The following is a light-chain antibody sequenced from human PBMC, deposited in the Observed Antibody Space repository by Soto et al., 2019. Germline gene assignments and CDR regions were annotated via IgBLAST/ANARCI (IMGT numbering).Light chain of an antibody. V-gene: IGKV3-15*01. Sequence: EIVMTQSPATLSVSPGERATLSCRASQSVSSNLAWYQQKPGQAPSLLIYDASTRATDIPARFSGSGSGTEFTLTISSLQSEDFAVYYCQQYNNWPPLIFGQGTKLEIK. J-gene: IGKJ2*01. CDR2: DAS. CDR3: QQYNNWPPLI. CDR1: QSVSSN.